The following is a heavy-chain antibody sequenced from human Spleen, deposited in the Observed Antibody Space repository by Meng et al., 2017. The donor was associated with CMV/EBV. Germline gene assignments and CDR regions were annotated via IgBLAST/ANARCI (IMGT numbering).Heavy chain of an antibody. J-gene: IGHJ6*02. CDR1: GFTFSSSW. D-gene: IGHD3-3*01. CDR3: AKDSFRFLEDGGGMDV. CDR2: IKEDGSEK. Sequence: GGSLRLSCAASGFTFSSSWMHWVCQAPEKGLEWVANIKEDGSEKYYVDSVKGRFTISRDNAKNSLFLQMNNLRAEDMALYYCAKDSFRFLEDGGGMDVWGQGTTVTVSS. V-gene: IGHV3-7*03.